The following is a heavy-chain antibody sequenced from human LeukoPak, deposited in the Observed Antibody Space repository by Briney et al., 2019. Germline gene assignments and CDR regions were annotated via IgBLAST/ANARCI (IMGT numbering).Heavy chain of an antibody. CDR3: ASPRSYYDSSGYYIS. D-gene: IGHD3-22*01. CDR2: IYYSGST. Sequence: SETLSLTCTVSGGSVSSGSYYWSWIRQPPGKGLEWIGYIYYSGSTNYNPSLKSRVTISVDTSKNQFSLKLSSVAAADTAVYYCASPRSYYDSSGYYISWGQGTLVTVSS. J-gene: IGHJ5*02. CDR1: GGSVSSGSYY. V-gene: IGHV4-61*01.